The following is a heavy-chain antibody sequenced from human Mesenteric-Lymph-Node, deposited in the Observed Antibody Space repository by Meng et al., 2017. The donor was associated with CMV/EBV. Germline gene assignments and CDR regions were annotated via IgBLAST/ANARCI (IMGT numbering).Heavy chain of an antibody. D-gene: IGHD3-3*01. CDR3: ARDLASDFWKGYYNRPLAVAFDS. J-gene: IGHJ4*02. V-gene: IGHV1-46*01. CDR2: INPSDGNT. CDR1: GYTFTIYY. Sequence: ASVKVSCKASGYTFTIYYMHWVRQAPGQGLEWMGIINPSDGNTYYAQKFQGRVTMTRDTSTSTVYMELGSLRSEDTAVYYCARDLASDFWKGYYNRPLAVAFDSWGQGTLVTVSS.